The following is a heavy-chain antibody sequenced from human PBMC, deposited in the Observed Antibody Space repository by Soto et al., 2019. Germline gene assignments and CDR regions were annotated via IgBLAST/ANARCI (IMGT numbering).Heavy chain of an antibody. D-gene: IGHD3-22*01. CDR1: GFTFNNYG. V-gene: IGHV3-30*18. CDR2: ISYDGSNK. Sequence: PGGSLRLSCAASGFTFNNYGMHWVRQAPGKGLEWVAVISYDGSNKYYADSVKGRFTISRDNSKNTLYLHMNNLKTEDTAMYYCAKDIWVSMIVANWPFDYWGQGTLVTSPQ. J-gene: IGHJ4*02. CDR3: AKDIWVSMIVANWPFDY.